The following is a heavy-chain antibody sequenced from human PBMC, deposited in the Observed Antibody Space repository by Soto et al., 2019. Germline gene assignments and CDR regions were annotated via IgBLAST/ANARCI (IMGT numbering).Heavy chain of an antibody. CDR2: ISGSGGST. CDR3: AKTGQWLYPYYYYGMDV. Sequence: PGGSLRLSCAASGFTFSSYAMSWVRQAPGKGLEWVSAISGSGGSTYYADSVKGRFTISRDNSKNTLYLQMNSLRAEDTAVYYWAKTGQWLYPYYYYGMDVWGQGTTVTVSS. D-gene: IGHD6-19*01. V-gene: IGHV3-23*01. CDR1: GFTFSSYA. J-gene: IGHJ6*02.